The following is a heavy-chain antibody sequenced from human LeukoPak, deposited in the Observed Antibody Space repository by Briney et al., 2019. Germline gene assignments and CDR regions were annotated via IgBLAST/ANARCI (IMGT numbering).Heavy chain of an antibody. Sequence: GGSLRLSCAASGFIFSPYAMSWVRQAPGKGLEWVSAITGSGGSTYYADSVKGRFTISRDNSKNTLYLQMNSLRAEDTAVYYCAKQAGVSRDCFDYWGQGTLVTVSS. CDR2: ITGSGGST. J-gene: IGHJ4*02. CDR1: GFIFSPYA. D-gene: IGHD6-13*01. CDR3: AKQAGVSRDCFDY. V-gene: IGHV3-23*01.